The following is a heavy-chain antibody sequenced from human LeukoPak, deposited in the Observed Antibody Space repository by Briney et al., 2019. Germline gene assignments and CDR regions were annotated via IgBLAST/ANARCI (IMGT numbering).Heavy chain of an antibody. CDR2: INHSGST. D-gene: IGHD2-2*01. Sequence: SETLSLTCAVYGGSFSGYYWSWIRQPPGKGLEWIGEINHSGSTNYNPSLKSRVTISVDTSKNQFALKLSSVTAADTAVYYCARGDCSSTRGCEFDGFDIWGQGTMVTVSS. J-gene: IGHJ3*02. CDR1: GGSFSGYY. CDR3: ARGDCSSTRGCEFDGFDI. V-gene: IGHV4-34*01.